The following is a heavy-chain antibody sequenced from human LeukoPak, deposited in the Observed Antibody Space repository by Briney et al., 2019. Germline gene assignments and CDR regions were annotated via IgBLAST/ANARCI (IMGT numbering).Heavy chain of an antibody. CDR1: GGSISSGGYY. D-gene: IGHD3-10*01. V-gene: IGHV4-31*03. CDR2: IYYSGST. J-gene: IGHJ6*02. CDR3: ARADYGSGYGMDV. Sequence: PSETLSLTCTVSGGSISSGGYYWSWIRQHPGKGLEWIGYIYYSGSTYYNPSLKSRVTISVDTSKNQFSLKLSSVTAADTAVYYCARADYGSGYGMDVWGQGTTVTVSS.